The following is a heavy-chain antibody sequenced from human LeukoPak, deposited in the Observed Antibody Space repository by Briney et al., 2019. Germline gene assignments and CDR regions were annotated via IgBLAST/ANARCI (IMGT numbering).Heavy chain of an antibody. D-gene: IGHD6-19*01. CDR1: GFTSKSFV. CDR3: TKDLMTGFSSGWYFAS. Sequence: GGSLRLSCAASGFTSKSFVMSWVRQAPGKGLEGAAVTSGDEDSTHYAESVGGRFVISTDNSKNSLHLQMNSLRAEDTAVYYCTKDLMTGFSSGWYFASWGQGTLVTVSS. V-gene: IGHV3-23*01. CDR2: TSGDEDST. J-gene: IGHJ4*02.